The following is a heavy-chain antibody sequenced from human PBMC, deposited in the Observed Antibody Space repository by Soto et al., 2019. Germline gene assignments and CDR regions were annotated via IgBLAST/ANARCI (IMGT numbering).Heavy chain of an antibody. CDR1: GYTFTSYG. D-gene: IGHD6-6*01. Sequence: GASVKVSCKASGYTFTSYGISWVRQAPGQGLEWMGWISPDDGETNYAQKLQGRVTMTEDTSTDTAYMELSSLRSEDTAVYYCATDRSGGSSSNFDYWGQGTLVTSPQ. CDR3: ATDRSGGSSSNFDY. CDR2: ISPDDGET. J-gene: IGHJ4*02. V-gene: IGHV1-18*01.